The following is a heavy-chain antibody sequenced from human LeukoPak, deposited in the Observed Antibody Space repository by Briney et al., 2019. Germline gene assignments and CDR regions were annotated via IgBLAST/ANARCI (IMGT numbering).Heavy chain of an antibody. CDR1: GYTFTSYA. CDR3: ARDGEGKDIVVVPAAMGMDV. CDR2: INTNTGNP. J-gene: IGHJ6*02. V-gene: IGHV7-4-1*02. D-gene: IGHD2-2*01. Sequence: ASVKVSCKASGYTFTSYAMNWVRQAPGQGLEWMGWINTNTGNPTYAQGFTGRFVFSLDTSVSTAYLQISSLKAEDTAVYYCARDGEGKDIVVVPAAMGMDVWGQGTTVTVSS.